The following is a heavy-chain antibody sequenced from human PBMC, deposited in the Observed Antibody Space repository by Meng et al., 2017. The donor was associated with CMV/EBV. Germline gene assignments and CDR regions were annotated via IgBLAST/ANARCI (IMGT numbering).Heavy chain of an antibody. Sequence: GRSLRLSCAASGFTFSSYSMNWVRQAPGKGLEWVSSISSSSSYIYYADSVKGRFTISRDNAKNSLYLQMNSLRAEDTAVYYCARGAFIVGATRYYGMDVWGQGTTVTVSS. J-gene: IGHJ6*02. D-gene: IGHD1-26*01. CDR1: GFTFSSYS. CDR2: ISSSSSYI. V-gene: IGHV3-21*01. CDR3: ARGAFIVGATRYYGMDV.